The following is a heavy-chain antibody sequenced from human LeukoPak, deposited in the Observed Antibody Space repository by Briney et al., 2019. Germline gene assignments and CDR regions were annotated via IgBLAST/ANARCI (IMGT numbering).Heavy chain of an antibody. CDR3: ARPLDVRDAETTVTRHDAFDI. CDR2: IIPIFGTA. Sequence: SVKVSCKASGGTFSSYAISWVRQAPGQGLEWMGGIIPIFGTANYAQKFQGRATITADKSTSTAYMELSSLRSEDTAVYYCARPLDVRDAETTVTRHDAFDIWGQGTMVTVSS. D-gene: IGHD4-17*01. J-gene: IGHJ3*02. V-gene: IGHV1-69*06. CDR1: GGTFSSYA.